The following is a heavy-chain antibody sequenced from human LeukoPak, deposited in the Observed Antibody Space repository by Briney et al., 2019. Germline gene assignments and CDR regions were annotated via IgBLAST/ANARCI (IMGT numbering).Heavy chain of an antibody. J-gene: IGHJ4*02. CDR3: ARGYYDSSGYLSPLRY. V-gene: IGHV1-46*01. CDR2: INPSGGST. Sequence: ASVKVSCKASGYTFTSYYMHWVRQAPGQGLEWMGIINPSGGSTSYAQKFQGRVPMTRDTSTSTVYMELSSLRSEDTAVYYCARGYYDSSGYLSPLRYWGQGTLVTVSS. D-gene: IGHD3-22*01. CDR1: GYTFTSYY.